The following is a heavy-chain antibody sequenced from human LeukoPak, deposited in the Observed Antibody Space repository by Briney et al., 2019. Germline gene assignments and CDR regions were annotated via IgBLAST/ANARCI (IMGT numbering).Heavy chain of an antibody. J-gene: IGHJ4*02. CDR3: AKDLGIVGAYFDY. V-gene: IGHV3-7*03. CDR2: IEQDGSDK. Sequence: GGSLRLSCAVSGFTFTNYWMTWVRQAPGKGLEWVANIEQDGSDKYYVDSVVGRFTISRDNAQNLLYLQMNSLRAEDTAVYYCAKDLGIVGAYFDYWGQGTLVTVSS. CDR1: GFTFTNYW. D-gene: IGHD1-26*01.